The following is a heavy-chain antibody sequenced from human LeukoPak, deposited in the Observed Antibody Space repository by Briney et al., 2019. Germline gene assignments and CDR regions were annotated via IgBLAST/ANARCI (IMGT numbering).Heavy chain of an antibody. CDR2: IYWDDDE. D-gene: IGHD3-16*02. V-gene: IGHV2-5*02. Sequence: SGPTQVKPTQTLTLTFTFSGFSLTTSGVGVGWIRQPPGKALEWLALIYWDDDETYSPSLKSRLTITKDTSKNQVVLTMTNMDPVDTATYYCARRRAFGGVVVAFDYWGQGTLVTVSS. J-gene: IGHJ4*02. CDR3: ARRRAFGGVVVAFDY. CDR1: GFSLTTSGVG.